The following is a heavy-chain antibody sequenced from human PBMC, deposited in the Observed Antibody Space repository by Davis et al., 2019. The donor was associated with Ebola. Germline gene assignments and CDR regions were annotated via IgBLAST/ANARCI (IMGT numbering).Heavy chain of an antibody. CDR1: GGSFSGYY. CDR2: INHSGST. V-gene: IGHV4-34*01. CDR3: ARGKGYSYGLRGFDP. J-gene: IGHJ5*02. D-gene: IGHD5-18*01. Sequence: SETLSLTCAAYGGSFSGYYWSWIRQPPGKGLEWIGEINHSGSTNYNPSLKSRVTISVDTSKNQFSLKLSSVTAADTAVYYCARGKGYSYGLRGFDPWGQGTLVTVSS.